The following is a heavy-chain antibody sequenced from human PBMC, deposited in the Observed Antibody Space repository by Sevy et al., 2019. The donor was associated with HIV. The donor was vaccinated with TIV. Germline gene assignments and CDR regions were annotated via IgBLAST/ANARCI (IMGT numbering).Heavy chain of an antibody. V-gene: IGHV3-23*01. CDR1: GFTFSSYA. D-gene: IGHD3-22*01. Sequence: GGSLRLSCAASGFTFSSYAMSWVRQAPGKGLEWVSAISGSGGSTYYADSVKGRFTISRDNSKNTLYLQMNSLRAEDTVVYYCAKCNYYDSSGYYTLWGQGTLVTVSS. J-gene: IGHJ4*02. CDR2: ISGSGGST. CDR3: AKCNYYDSSGYYTL.